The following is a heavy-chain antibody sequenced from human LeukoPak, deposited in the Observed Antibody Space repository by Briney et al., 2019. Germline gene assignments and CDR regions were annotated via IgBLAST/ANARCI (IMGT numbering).Heavy chain of an antibody. CDR1: GFTFSSYA. D-gene: IGHD2-15*01. CDR3: AKDCLGYCSGGRNH. CDR2: ISGSGGST. Sequence: GGSLRLSCAASGFTFSSYAMSWVRQAPGKGLEWVSAISGSGGSTYYADSVKGRFTISRDNSKNTLYLQMNSLRAEDTAVYCCAKDCLGYCSGGRNHWGQGTLVTVSS. J-gene: IGHJ5*02. V-gene: IGHV3-23*01.